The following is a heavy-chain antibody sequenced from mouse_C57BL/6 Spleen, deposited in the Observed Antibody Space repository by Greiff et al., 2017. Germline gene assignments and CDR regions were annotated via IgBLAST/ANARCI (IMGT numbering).Heavy chain of an antibody. CDR2: IYPGDGDT. CDR3: ARGPLITTVKEDWYFDV. Sequence: QVQLPQSGAELVKPGASVKISCKASCYAFRSYWVNWVKPRPGKGLEWVGQIYPGDGDTNSHGKFKGKATLTADKASSTAYMQLSSLTSEDSAVYFCARGPLITTVKEDWYFDVWGTGTTVTVSS. J-gene: IGHJ1*03. D-gene: IGHD1-1*01. CDR1: CYAFRSYW. V-gene: IGHV1-80*01.